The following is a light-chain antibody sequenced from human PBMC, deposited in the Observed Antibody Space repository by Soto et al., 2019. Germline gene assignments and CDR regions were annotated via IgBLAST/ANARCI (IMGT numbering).Light chain of an antibody. CDR1: QSVSRN. CDR2: DAS. V-gene: IGKV3-20*01. CDR3: QQYGSSGT. Sequence: EIVLTQSPATRSVSPGERATLSCRTSQSVSRNLAWYQQKPGQAPRLLIYDASQRATGIPDRFIGSGSGTDFTLTIRRMAPEDFAVYYCQQYGSSGTFGQGTKVDIK. J-gene: IGKJ1*01.